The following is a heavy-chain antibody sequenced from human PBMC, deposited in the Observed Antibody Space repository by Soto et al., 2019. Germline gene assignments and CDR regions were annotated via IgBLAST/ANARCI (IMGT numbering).Heavy chain of an antibody. CDR3: AKIYYYGSGSYSPLDY. V-gene: IGHV3-30*18. J-gene: IGHJ4*02. D-gene: IGHD3-10*01. Sequence: GGSLRLSWAAAGYTFSSYGRHWVRQAPGKGLEWVAVISYDGSNKYYADSVKGRFTISRDNSKNTLYLQMNSLRAEDTAVYYCAKIYYYGSGSYSPLDYWGQGTLVTVSS. CDR2: ISYDGSNK. CDR1: GYTFSSYG.